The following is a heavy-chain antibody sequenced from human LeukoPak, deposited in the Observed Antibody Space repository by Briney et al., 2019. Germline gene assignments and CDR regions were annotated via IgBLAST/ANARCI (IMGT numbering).Heavy chain of an antibody. CDR3: ARSSLGIAAVDWFDP. D-gene: IGHD6-13*01. V-gene: IGHV5-51*01. Sequence: GESLKISXKGSGYSFSSYWIGWVRQMPGKGLEWMGIIYPGDSDTRYSPSFQGQVTISADKSISTAYLQWSSLKASDTAMYYCARSSLGIAAVDWFDPWGQGTLVTVSS. CDR1: GYSFSSYW. CDR2: IYPGDSDT. J-gene: IGHJ5*02.